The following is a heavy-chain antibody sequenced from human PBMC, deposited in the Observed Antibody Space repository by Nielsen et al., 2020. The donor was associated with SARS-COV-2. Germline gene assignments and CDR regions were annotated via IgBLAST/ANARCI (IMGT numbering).Heavy chain of an antibody. D-gene: IGHD6-6*01. CDR1: GFTFDDYA. J-gene: IGHJ6*03. Sequence: LSLTCAASGFTFDDYAMHWVRQAPGKGLEWVSGISWNSGSIGYADSVKGRFTISRDNAKNSLYLQMNSLRAEDTAVYYCARAEYKIYYADVWGKGTTVTVSS. CDR3: ARAEYKIYYADV. CDR2: ISWNSGSI. V-gene: IGHV3-9*01.